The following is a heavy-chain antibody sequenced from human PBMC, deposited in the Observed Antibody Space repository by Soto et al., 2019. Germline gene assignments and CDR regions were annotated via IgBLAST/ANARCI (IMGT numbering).Heavy chain of an antibody. CDR2: IIPIFGTA. J-gene: IGHJ4*02. CDR1: GGTFSSYA. D-gene: IGHD3-22*01. V-gene: IGHV1-69*13. Sequence: SVKVSCKASGGTFSSYAISWVRQAPGQGLEWMGGIIPIFGTANYAQKFQGRVTITADESTSTAYMELSSLRSEDTAVYYCARWETGGGYHRDYWGQGTLVTVSS. CDR3: ARWETGGGYHRDY.